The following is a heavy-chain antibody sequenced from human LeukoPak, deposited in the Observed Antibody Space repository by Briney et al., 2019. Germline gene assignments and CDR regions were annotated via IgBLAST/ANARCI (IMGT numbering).Heavy chain of an antibody. D-gene: IGHD3-22*01. J-gene: IGHJ4*02. Sequence: SGGSLRLSCAASGFTFSSYSMNWVRQAPGKGLEWVSYISSSGSTIYYADSVKGRFTISRDNAKNSLYLQMNSLRAEDTAVYYCARDRGYYYDSSGYYLRWGQGTLVTVSS. CDR3: ARDRGYYYDSSGYYLR. CDR2: ISSSGSTI. V-gene: IGHV3-48*04. CDR1: GFTFSSYS.